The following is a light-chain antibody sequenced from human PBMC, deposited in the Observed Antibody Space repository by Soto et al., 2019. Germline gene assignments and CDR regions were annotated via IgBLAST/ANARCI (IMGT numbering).Light chain of an antibody. CDR2: GAS. CDR3: HQSGSTPFT. J-gene: IGKJ3*01. V-gene: IGKV3-20*01. Sequence: ESVLTQSPGTLSWSPGHRATLSCRASQGVSTNYLAWYQHKLGQAPRLLIYGASSRATGIPDRFSGNGSETDFTLTISRLEHEYFAVYYCHQSGSTPFTCGPGTKVDLK. CDR1: QGVSTNY.